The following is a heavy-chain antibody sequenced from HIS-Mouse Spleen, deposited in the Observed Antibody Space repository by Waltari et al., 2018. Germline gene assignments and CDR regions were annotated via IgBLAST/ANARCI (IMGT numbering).Heavy chain of an antibody. CDR3: ARADSGYDLGYYFDY. J-gene: IGHJ4*02. CDR2: ISSSGSTI. V-gene: IGHV3-11*01. D-gene: IGHD5-12*01. CDR1: RFTFSAAY. Sequence: QVQLVESGGGLVKPGGSLRLSCAASRFTFSAAYMSWIRQAPGKGREWVSYISSSGSTIYYADSVKGRFTISRDNAKNSLYLQMNSLRAEDTAVYYCARADSGYDLGYYFDYWGQGTLVTVSS.